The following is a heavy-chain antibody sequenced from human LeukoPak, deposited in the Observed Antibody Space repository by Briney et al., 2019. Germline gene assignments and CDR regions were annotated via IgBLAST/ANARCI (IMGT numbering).Heavy chain of an antibody. CDR2: ISSSSSYI. V-gene: IGHV3-21*01. D-gene: IGHD2-2*01. CDR1: GFTFSSYS. CDR3: ARAPFGLEGCSSTSCYLRFDP. J-gene: IGHJ5*02. Sequence: GGSLRLSCAASGFTFSSYSMNWVRQAPGKGLEWVSSISSSSSYIYYADSVKSRFTISRDNAKNSLYLQMNSLRAEDTAVYYCARAPFGLEGCSSTSCYLRFDPWGQGTLVTVSS.